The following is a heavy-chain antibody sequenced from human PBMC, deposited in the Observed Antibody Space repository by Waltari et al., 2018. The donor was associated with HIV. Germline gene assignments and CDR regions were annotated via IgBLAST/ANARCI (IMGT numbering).Heavy chain of an antibody. CDR2: ISWNSDST. Sequence: EVQLVESGGGLVQPGRSLRLSCAAVGFTFSDYAMHWVRQVSGNGLEWVSGISWNSDSTGYADSVKGRFTISRDNAKTSLYLQMNSLRTEDTALYYCTKAESFFHPPDYWGQGTLVTVSS. J-gene: IGHJ4*02. CDR1: GFTFSDYA. CDR3: TKAESFFHPPDY. D-gene: IGHD3-10*01. V-gene: IGHV3-9*01.